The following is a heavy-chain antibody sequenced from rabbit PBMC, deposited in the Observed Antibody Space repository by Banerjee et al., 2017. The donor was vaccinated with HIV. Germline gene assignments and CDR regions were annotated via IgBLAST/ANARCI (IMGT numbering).Heavy chain of an antibody. CDR3: SRSYYSYGYGGYLDL. CDR1: GFSFSTYY. D-gene: IGHD6-1*01. J-gene: IGHJ4*01. CDR2: IFAGSGGST. V-gene: IGHV1S45*01. Sequence: QEQLVESGGDLVKPGASLTLTCTASGFSFSTYYMCWVRQAPGKGLEWIGCIFAGSGGSTYYASWAKGRFTISKTSSTTVTLQMTSLTAADTATYFCSRSYYSYGYGGYLDLWGPGTLVTVS.